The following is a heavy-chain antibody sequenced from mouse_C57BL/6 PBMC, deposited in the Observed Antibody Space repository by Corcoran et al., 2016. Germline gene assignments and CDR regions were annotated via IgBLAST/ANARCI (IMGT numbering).Heavy chain of an antibody. J-gene: IGHJ3*01. D-gene: IGHD1-1*01. Sequence: QIQLVQSGPELKKPGETVKISCKASGYTFTTYGMSWVKQAPGKGFKWMGWINTYSGVPTYADDFKGRFAFSLETSASTAYLQINNLKNEDTATYFCARSGNYGSPWFAYWGQGTLVTVSA. CDR3: ARSGNYGSPWFAY. CDR1: GYTFTTYG. V-gene: IGHV9-3*01. CDR2: INTYSGVP.